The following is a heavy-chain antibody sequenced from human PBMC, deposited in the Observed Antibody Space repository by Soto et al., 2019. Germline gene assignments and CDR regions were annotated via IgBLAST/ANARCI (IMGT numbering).Heavy chain of an antibody. V-gene: IGHV1-3*05. D-gene: IGHD5-12*01. CDR1: GYTFTSYA. J-gene: IGHJ4*02. CDR3: AREIGPATLPYRYSGYGR. CDR2: INAGNGNT. Sequence: QVQLVQSGAEEKKPGASVKVSCKASGYTFTSYAMHWVRQAPGQRLEWMGWINAGNGNTKYSQKFQGRVTITRDTSASTAYMELSSLRSEDTAVYYCAREIGPATLPYRYSGYGRWGQGTLVTVSS.